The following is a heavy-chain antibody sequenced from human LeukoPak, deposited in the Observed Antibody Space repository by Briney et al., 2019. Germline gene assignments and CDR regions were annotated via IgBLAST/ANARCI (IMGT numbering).Heavy chain of an antibody. J-gene: IGHJ4*02. CDR2: ISSSSSYI. CDR3: ARDIGRSSWSDC. D-gene: IGHD6-13*01. CDR1: GFTFSSYS. V-gene: IGHV3-21*06. Sequence: TGGSLRLSCAASGFTFSSYSMNWVRQAPGKGLEWVSSISSSSSYIYYADSVKGRFTISRDNAKNSLYLQMNSLRAEDTAVYYCARDIGRSSWSDCWGQGTLVTVSS.